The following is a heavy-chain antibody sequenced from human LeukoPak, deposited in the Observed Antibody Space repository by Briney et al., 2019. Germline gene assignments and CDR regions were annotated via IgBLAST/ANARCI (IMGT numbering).Heavy chain of an antibody. CDR1: GFTFSDYT. D-gene: IGHD6-25*01. J-gene: IGHJ4*02. CDR2: ITPRGDYI. CDR3: VRHQTASDY. V-gene: IGHV3-21*01. Sequence: GGSLKLSCAASGFTFSDYTMSWVRQAPGKGLEWVSSITPRGDYIYYADSLKGRFTISRDNAKNSLYLQMSSLRAEDTAVYYCVRHQTASDYWGQGALVTVSS.